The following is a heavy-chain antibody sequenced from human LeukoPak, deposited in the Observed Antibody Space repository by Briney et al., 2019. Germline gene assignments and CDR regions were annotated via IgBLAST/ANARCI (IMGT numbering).Heavy chain of an antibody. V-gene: IGHV1-18*01. CDR2: ISAYNGNT. CDR3: ASVAAAVPQAYFDY. Sequence: ASVKVSCKASGYTFTSYGISWVRQAPGQGLEWMGWISAYNGNTNYAQKLQGRVTMTTDTSTSTAYMELRSQRSDDTAVYYCASVAAAVPQAYFDYWGQGTLVTVSS. J-gene: IGHJ4*02. CDR1: GYTFTSYG. D-gene: IGHD6-13*01.